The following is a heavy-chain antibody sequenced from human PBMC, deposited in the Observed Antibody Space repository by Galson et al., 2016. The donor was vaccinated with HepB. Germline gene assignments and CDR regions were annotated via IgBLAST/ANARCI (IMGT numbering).Heavy chain of an antibody. CDR3: ARSYLLGRGFGS. V-gene: IGHV6-1*01. D-gene: IGHD7-27*01. CDR2: TYYRSKWHS. Sequence: CAIPGDSISSNSAGWYWIRQSPSRGLEWLGRTYYRSKWHSDYAESVKSRITINPDTAKNQFSLQLNSVTPEDTAIYYCARSYLLGRGFGSWGQGTLVTVSS. J-gene: IGHJ4*02. CDR1: GDSISSNSAG.